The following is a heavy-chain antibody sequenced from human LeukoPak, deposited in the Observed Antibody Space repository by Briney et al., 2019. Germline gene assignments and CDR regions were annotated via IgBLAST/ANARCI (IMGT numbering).Heavy chain of an antibody. Sequence: GASVRVSCKASGYTFTSYGISWVRQAPGQGLEWMGWISAYNGNTNYAQKLQGRVTMTTDTSTSTAYMELRSLRSDGTAVYYCARFDFWSGYYTKNYYYYMDVWGKGTAVTVSS. CDR2: ISAYNGNT. CDR1: GYTFTSYG. D-gene: IGHD3-3*01. CDR3: ARFDFWSGYYTKNYYYYMDV. J-gene: IGHJ6*03. V-gene: IGHV1-18*01.